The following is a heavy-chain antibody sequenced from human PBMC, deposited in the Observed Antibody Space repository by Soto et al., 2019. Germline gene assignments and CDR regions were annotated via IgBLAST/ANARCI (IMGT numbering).Heavy chain of an antibody. CDR3: ARLRAHPYYGMDV. V-gene: IGHV3-30-3*01. CDR1: GFTFGSYD. Sequence: LRLSCATSGFTFGSYDRHWVRQAPGKGLEWVAVISYDGSNKYYADSVKGRFTISRDNSKNTLYLQMNSLRAEDTAVYYCARLRAHPYYGMDVRGQGTTVTVTS. CDR2: ISYDGSNK. J-gene: IGHJ6*02.